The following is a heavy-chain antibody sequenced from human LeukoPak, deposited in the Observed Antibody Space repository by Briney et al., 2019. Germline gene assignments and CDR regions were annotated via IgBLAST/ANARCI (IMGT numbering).Heavy chain of an antibody. CDR1: GGTFSSYA. Sequence: SVKVSCKASGGTFSSYAISWVRQAPGQGLEWMGGIIPIFGTANYAQKFQGRVTITADESTSTAYMELSSLRSEDTAVYYCASYYDSSGYYVDYWGQGTLVSVSS. J-gene: IGHJ4*02. D-gene: IGHD3-22*01. CDR3: ASYYDSSGYYVDY. CDR2: IIPIFGTA. V-gene: IGHV1-69*13.